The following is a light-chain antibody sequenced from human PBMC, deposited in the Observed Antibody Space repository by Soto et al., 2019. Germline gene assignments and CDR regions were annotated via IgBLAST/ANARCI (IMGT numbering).Light chain of an antibody. V-gene: IGKV3-20*01. CDR1: QSVSSSY. CDR2: GAS. J-gene: IGKJ5*01. Sequence: ESVLTQSPGTLSLSPGERATLSCRASQSVSSSYLAWYQQKPGQAPRLLIYGASGRATAIPDRFSGSGSGKDTTITISRQEPEDFAVYYCQHYGRSPPVTFGQATRLEIK. CDR3: QHYGRSPPVT.